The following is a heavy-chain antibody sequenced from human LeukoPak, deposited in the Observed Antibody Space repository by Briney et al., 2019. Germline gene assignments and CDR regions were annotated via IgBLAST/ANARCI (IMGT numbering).Heavy chain of an antibody. V-gene: IGHV1-18*01. CDR2: ISASNGNT. D-gene: IGHD1-7*01. J-gene: IGHJ4*02. CDR3: ARDHSNWNYAPDF. CDR1: GYTFTRYG. Sequence: ASVRVSCKASGYTFTRYGISWVRLAPGQGLQWLGWISASNGNTNYAQKFRDRVTMSTDTSTGTAYLDVRSLTSDDTAVYYCARDHSNWNYAPDFWGQGTLVIVSS.